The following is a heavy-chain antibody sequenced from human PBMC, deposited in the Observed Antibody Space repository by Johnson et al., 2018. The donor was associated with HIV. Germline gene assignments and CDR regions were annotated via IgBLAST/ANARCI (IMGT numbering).Heavy chain of an antibody. CDR3: ASGIAVAGTLLDAFDI. D-gene: IGHD6-19*01. V-gene: IGHV3-66*01. Sequence: VQLVESGGGLVQPGGSLRLSCAASGFTVSSNYMSWVRQAPGKGLEWVSVIYSGGSTYYADSVKGRFTISRDNSKNTLYLQMNRLRAEDTAVYYCASGIAVAGTLLDAFDIWGQGTMVSVSS. J-gene: IGHJ3*02. CDR2: IYSGGST. CDR1: GFTVSSNY.